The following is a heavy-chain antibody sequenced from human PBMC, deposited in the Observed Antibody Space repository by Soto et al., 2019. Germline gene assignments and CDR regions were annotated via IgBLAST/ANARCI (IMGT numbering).Heavy chain of an antibody. CDR1: GYTFTSYG. CDR2: ISAYNGNT. V-gene: IGHV1-18*04. CDR3: AREREDYYPYHCYGMDV. D-gene: IGHD1-26*01. Sequence: GASVKVSCKASGYTFTSYGISWVRQAPGQGLEWMGWISAYNGNTNYAQKLQGRVTMTTDTSTSTAYMELRSLRSDDTAVYYCAREREDYYPYHCYGMDVWGQGTTVTVS. J-gene: IGHJ6*02.